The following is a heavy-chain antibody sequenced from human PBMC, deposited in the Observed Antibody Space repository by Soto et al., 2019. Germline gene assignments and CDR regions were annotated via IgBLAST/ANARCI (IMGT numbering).Heavy chain of an antibody. CDR3: ARDAIRQQMPD. CDR2: IGFDGRSI. CDR1: GFRFGTTG. D-gene: IGHD6-13*01. V-gene: IGHV3-30*03. J-gene: IGHJ4*02. Sequence: GSLRLSCVASGFRFGTTGIHWVRQAPGKGLEWVAVIGFDGRSIFYGDSVKGRFTVSRDNSKNTAFLQMDSLRPGDTGVYYCARDAIRQQMPDWGQGTLVTVSS.